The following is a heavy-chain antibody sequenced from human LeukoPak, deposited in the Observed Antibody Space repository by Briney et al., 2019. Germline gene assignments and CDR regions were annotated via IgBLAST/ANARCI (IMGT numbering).Heavy chain of an antibody. J-gene: IGHJ6*04. Sequence: SQTLSLTCTVSGGSISSGDYYWSWIRQPPGKGLEWTGYIYYSGSTYYNPSLKSRVTISVDTSKNQFSLKLSSVTAADTAVYYCASHLVVPAAMDNYYGMDVWGKGTTVTVSS. CDR2: IYYSGST. V-gene: IGHV4-30-4*01. CDR1: GGSISSGDYY. D-gene: IGHD2-2*01. CDR3: ASHLVVPAAMDNYYGMDV.